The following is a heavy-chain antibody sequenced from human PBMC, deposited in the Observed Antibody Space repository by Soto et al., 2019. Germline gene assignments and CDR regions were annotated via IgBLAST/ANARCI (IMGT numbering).Heavy chain of an antibody. CDR3: AREAVFGLTMHYYHYMDV. J-gene: IGHJ6*03. Sequence: GGSLRLSCAASGFSVSSNYMSWIRQAPEKGLEWVSVVYRSGDTNYADSVKGRFTISRDTSKNTLYLHMNSLRADDTAVYYCAREAVFGLTMHYYHYMDVWGKGTTVTVSS. CDR1: GFSVSSNY. D-gene: IGHD3-3*01. CDR2: VYRSGDT. V-gene: IGHV3-66*01.